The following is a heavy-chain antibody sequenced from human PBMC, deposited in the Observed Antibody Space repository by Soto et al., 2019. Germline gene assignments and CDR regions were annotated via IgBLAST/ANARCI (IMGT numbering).Heavy chain of an antibody. CDR2: IIPIFGTA. CDR3: ARGEDIVVVPAAMPARHYYYYYGMDV. J-gene: IGHJ6*02. CDR1: GGTFSSYA. D-gene: IGHD2-2*01. V-gene: IGHV1-69*13. Sequence: WASVKVSCKASGGTFSSYAISWVRQAPGQGLEWMGGIIPIFGTANYAQKFQGRVTITADESTSTAYMELSSLRSEDTAVYYCARGEDIVVVPAAMPARHYYYYYGMDVWGQGTTVTVSS.